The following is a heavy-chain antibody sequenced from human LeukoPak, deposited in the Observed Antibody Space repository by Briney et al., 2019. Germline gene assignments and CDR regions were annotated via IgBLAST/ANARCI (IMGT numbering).Heavy chain of an antibody. V-gene: IGHV4-34*01. CDR3: ARGRDIVVVVAASTYNWFDP. J-gene: IGHJ5*02. Sequence: SETLSLTCAVCGGSFSGYYWSWIRQPPGKGLEWIGEINHSGSTNYNPSLKSRVTISVDTSKNQFSLKLSSVTAADTAVYYCARGRDIVVVVAASTYNWFDPWGQGTLVTVSS. D-gene: IGHD2-15*01. CDR2: INHSGST. CDR1: GGSFSGYY.